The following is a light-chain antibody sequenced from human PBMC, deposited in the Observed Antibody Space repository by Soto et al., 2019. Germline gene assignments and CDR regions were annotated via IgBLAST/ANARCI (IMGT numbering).Light chain of an antibody. V-gene: IGKV3-20*01. J-gene: IGKJ1*01. CDR2: GAS. Sequence: MVLTQSPRTLSLSPGERATLSCRAIQSVSSSYLAWYQQKPGQAPRLLIYGASSRATGIPDRFSGSGSGTDFTLTISRMEPEDLAVYYCQQYGSSAWTFGQGTKVDIK. CDR1: QSVSSSY. CDR3: QQYGSSAWT.